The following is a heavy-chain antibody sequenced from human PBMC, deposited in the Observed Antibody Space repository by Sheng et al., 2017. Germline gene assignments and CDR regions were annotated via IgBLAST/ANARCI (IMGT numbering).Heavy chain of an antibody. J-gene: IGHJ4*02. D-gene: IGHD4-17*01. V-gene: IGHV3-23*04. Sequence: EVQLVETGGGLVQPGGSLRLSCAASGYSFSSYALSWVRQAPGKGLEWVSAISGTGDATAYADSVKGRFTISRDNSKNTLYLQMNSLRAEDAAVYYCARENNGGFDYWGQGT. CDR3: ARENNGGFDY. CDR2: ISGTGDAT. CDR1: GYSFSSYA.